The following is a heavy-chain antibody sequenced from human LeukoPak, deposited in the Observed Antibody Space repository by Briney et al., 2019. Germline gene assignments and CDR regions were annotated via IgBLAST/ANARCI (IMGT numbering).Heavy chain of an antibody. J-gene: IGHJ4*02. CDR3: AAVGYCSSTSCYQNDY. Sequence: ASVKVSCKASGFTFTSSAVQWVRQARGQRLEWIGWIVVGSGNTNYAQKFQERVTITRDMSTSTAYMELSSLRSEDTAVYYCAAVGYCSSTSCYQNDYWGQGTLVTVSS. V-gene: IGHV1-58*01. D-gene: IGHD2-2*01. CDR1: GFTFTSSA. CDR2: IVVGSGNT.